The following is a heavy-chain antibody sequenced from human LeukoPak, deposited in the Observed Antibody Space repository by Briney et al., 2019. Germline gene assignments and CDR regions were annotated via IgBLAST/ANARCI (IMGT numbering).Heavy chain of an antibody. J-gene: IGHJ4*02. Sequence: GGSLRLSCATSGFTFSASAVHWVRRASGKGLEWVGRIRSKADTYATSYAASVKGRFTISRDDSKNTAFLQLNSLKTEDTAVYYCTREYSSGWPFDFWGQGTLVTVSS. D-gene: IGHD6-19*01. V-gene: IGHV3-73*01. CDR3: TREYSSGWPFDF. CDR2: IRSKADTYAT. CDR1: GFTFSASA.